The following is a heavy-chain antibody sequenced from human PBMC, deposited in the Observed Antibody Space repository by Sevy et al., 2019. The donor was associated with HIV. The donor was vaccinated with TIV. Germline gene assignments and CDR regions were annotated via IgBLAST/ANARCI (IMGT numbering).Heavy chain of an antibody. CDR2: IFGRGGTT. CDR1: GITFKNYA. J-gene: IGHJ3*02. CDR3: AGGRFDSSGSFDVFDI. Sequence: GGSLRLSCAASGITFKNYAMNWVRQAPGKGLNWVSSIFGRGGTTYYADSVRGRFTISRDTSKNTLFLQMNSLRTEDTALYYCAGGRFDSSGSFDVFDIWGQGTMVTVSS. D-gene: IGHD3-22*01. V-gene: IGHV3-23*01.